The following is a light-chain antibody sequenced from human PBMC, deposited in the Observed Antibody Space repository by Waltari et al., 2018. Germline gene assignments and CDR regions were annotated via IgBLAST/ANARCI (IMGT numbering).Light chain of an antibody. J-gene: IGKJ2*01. Sequence: VLTQSPGTLSLSPGERVTLSCRASQSLTKRYLAWYQQKPGQAPRLLIYGASSSAAGIPDRFSGSGSGTDFTLTISRLEPEDFAVYYCQQYGSSILYTFGQGTKLEIK. CDR2: GAS. V-gene: IGKV3-20*01. CDR1: QSLTKRY. CDR3: QQYGSSILYT.